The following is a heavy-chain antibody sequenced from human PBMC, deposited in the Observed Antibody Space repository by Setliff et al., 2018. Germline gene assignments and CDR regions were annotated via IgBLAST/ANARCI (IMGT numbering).Heavy chain of an antibody. D-gene: IGHD2-15*01. CDR3: ARDSSFVVGVAATRGSFDI. CDR2: INPSGGRT. Sequence: ASVKVSCKASGYTFTNYHMHWVRQAPGQGLEWMGIINPSGGRTSYAQKFQGGVTMTRDTSTSTVYMELSSLRSEDTALYYCARDSSFVVGVAATRGSFDIWGQGTMVTVSS. V-gene: IGHV1-46*01. CDR1: GYTFTNYH. J-gene: IGHJ3*02.